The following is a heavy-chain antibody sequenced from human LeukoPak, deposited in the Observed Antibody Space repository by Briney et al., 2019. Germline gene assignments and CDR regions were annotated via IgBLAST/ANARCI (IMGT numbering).Heavy chain of an antibody. CDR3: ARFAGGYLDAFDM. CDR1: GDSVSSNSAA. J-gene: IGHJ3*02. Sequence: SQTLSLTCAISGDSVSSNSAAWNWIRQSPSRGLEWLGRTYYRSKWYNDYTGSVKSRIAINPGTSKNQFSLHLNSVTPEDTAVYYCARFAGGYLDAFDMWGQGTMVTVSS. V-gene: IGHV6-1*01. D-gene: IGHD3-22*01. CDR2: TYYRSKWYN.